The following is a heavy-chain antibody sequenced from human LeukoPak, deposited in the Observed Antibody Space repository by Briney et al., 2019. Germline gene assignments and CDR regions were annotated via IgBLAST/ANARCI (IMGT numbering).Heavy chain of an antibody. Sequence: RASVKVSCKASGYTFTGYYMHWVRQAPGQGLEWMGWINPNSGGTNYAQKFQGRVTMTRDTSISTAYMELSRLRSDDTAVYYCAREQGYYGSGSYSDYYYMDVWGKGTTVTVSS. CDR1: GYTFTGYY. CDR3: AREQGYYGSGSYSDYYYMDV. J-gene: IGHJ6*03. CDR2: INPNSGGT. D-gene: IGHD3-10*01. V-gene: IGHV1-2*02.